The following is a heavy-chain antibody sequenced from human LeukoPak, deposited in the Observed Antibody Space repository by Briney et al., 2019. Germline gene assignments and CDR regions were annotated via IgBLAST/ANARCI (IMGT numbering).Heavy chain of an antibody. D-gene: IGHD3-22*01. J-gene: IGHJ5*02. V-gene: IGHV1-69*04. CDR1: GGSFSSYA. CDR2: IIPILGIA. Sequence: ASVKVSCKASGGSFSSYAISWVRQAPGQGLEWMGRIIPILGIANYAQKFQGRVTITADKSTSTAYMELSSLRSEDTAVYYCATGTYDSSGYVAWGQGTLVTVSS. CDR3: ATGTYDSSGYVA.